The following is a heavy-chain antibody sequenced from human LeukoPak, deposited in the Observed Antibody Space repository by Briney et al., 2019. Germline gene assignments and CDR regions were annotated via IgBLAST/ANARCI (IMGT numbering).Heavy chain of an antibody. J-gene: IGHJ4*02. D-gene: IGHD3-10*01. CDR2: ISSSGTTV. CDR3: VMVRGVSFDY. Sequence: GGSLRLSCAASGFNFSGYNMNWARQAPGKGLEWVSYISSSGTTVYYADSVKGRFTISRDNAKNSLYLQMNSLRDEDTAVYYCVMVRGVSFDYWGQGTLVTVSS. CDR1: GFNFSGYN. V-gene: IGHV3-48*02.